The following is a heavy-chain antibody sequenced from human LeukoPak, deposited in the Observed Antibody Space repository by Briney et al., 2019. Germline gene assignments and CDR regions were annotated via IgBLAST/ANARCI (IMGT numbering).Heavy chain of an antibody. J-gene: IGHJ4*02. V-gene: IGHV3-11*01. CDR3: ARLPPSTPGWPIDY. CDR1: GFTFSDYY. CDR2: ISSSGSTI. Sequence: GGSLRPSCAASGFTFSDYYMSWIRQAPGKGLEWVSYISSSGSTIYYADSVKGRFTISRDNAKNSLYLQMNSLRAEDTAVYYCARLPPSTPGWPIDYWGQGTLVTVSS.